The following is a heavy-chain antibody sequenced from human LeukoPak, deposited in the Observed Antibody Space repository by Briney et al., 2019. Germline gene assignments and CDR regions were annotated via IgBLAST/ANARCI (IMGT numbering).Heavy chain of an antibody. Sequence: PGGSLRLSCAASGFTFSSYAMHWVRQAPGKGLEWVAVISYDGSNKYYADSVKGRFTISRDNSKNTLYLQMNSLGAEDTAVYYCAREQLLLYYFDYWGQGTLVTVSS. D-gene: IGHD3-22*01. J-gene: IGHJ4*02. CDR2: ISYDGSNK. CDR3: AREQLLLYYFDY. CDR1: GFTFSSYA. V-gene: IGHV3-30-3*01.